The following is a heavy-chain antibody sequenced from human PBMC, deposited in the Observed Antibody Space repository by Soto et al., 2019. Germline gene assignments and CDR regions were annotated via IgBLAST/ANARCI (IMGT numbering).Heavy chain of an antibody. J-gene: IGHJ6*02. CDR2: IYWDDDK. CDR1: GLSLSTTGVG. CDR3: VQSRCGGDCLQSYSSHSYYGLDV. Sequence: QITLKESGPTLVKPTQTLTLTCTFSGLSLSTTGVGVGWIRQPPGKALEWLALIYWDDDKRYSPSLKSRLTLTKDTSKNQVVLTITNMDPVDTATYYCVQSRCGGDCLQSYSSHSYYGLDVWGQGTTVTVSS. V-gene: IGHV2-5*02. D-gene: IGHD2-21*02.